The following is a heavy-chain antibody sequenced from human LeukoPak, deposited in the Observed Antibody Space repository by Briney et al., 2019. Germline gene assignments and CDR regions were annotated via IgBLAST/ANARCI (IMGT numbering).Heavy chain of an antibody. J-gene: IGHJ4*02. Sequence: SETLSLTCTVSGGSISSYYWSWIRQPPGKGLEWIGYIYYSGSTNYNPSLKSRVTISVDTSKNQFSLELSSVTAADTAVYYRARAHHDSSGYYGDRFDYWGQGTLVTVSS. D-gene: IGHD3-22*01. CDR3: ARAHHDSSGYYGDRFDY. V-gene: IGHV4-59*01. CDR2: IYYSGST. CDR1: GGSISSYY.